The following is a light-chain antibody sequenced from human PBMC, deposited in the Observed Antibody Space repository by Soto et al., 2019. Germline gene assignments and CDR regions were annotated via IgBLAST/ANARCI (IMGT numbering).Light chain of an antibody. Sequence: DVVMTQSRLSLPVTLGQPASISCRCNQSLVHSDGIAYFSWFQQRPGRSPRRLIYKVSNRDSGVPARFSGSGSGTDFALKISRVEAEDVGVHYCMQGTHWPITFGQATKVDIK. CDR1: QSLVHSDGIAY. J-gene: IGKJ1*01. CDR2: KVS. V-gene: IGKV2-30*02. CDR3: MQGTHWPIT.